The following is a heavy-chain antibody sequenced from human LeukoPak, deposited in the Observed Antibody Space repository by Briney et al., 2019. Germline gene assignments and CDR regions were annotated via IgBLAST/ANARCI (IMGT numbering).Heavy chain of an antibody. V-gene: IGHV3-23*01. CDR1: GFTFSDYS. Sequence: GGSLRLSCAASGFTFSDYSVRWVRQAPGKGLEWVSSISGTGDVSKYADSVKGRFTISRDNSKNTLYLQVNSLRAEETAVYYCAKAFVPYYYGMDVWGQGTTVTVS. J-gene: IGHJ6*02. CDR2: ISGTGDVS. CDR3: AKAFVPYYYGMDV. D-gene: IGHD2/OR15-2a*01.